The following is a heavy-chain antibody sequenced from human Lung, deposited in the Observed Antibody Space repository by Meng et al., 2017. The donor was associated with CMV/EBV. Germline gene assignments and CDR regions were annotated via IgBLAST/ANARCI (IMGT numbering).Heavy chain of an antibody. V-gene: IGHV1-3*01. CDR2: INAGNGNT. CDR1: GYSFTTYA. D-gene: IGHD2-2*01. CDR3: ARTGCSSSSCYDY. Sequence: QVPLLPSGAEVKKPGASVKVSSKASGYSFTTYAMHWVRQAPGQRLEWMGWINAGNGNTKYSEKFQSRVTITRDTAASTAYMELSSLRSEDTAVYYCARTGCSSSSCYDYWGQGTLVTVSS. J-gene: IGHJ4*02.